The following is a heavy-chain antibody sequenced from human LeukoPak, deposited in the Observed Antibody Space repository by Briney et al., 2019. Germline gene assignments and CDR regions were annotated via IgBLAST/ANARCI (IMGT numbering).Heavy chain of an antibody. CDR3: ARGDLRYFDWSYYFDY. V-gene: IGHV4-34*01. Sequence: SSETLSLTCAVYGGSFSGYYWSWIRQPPGKGLEWIGEINHSGSTNYNPSLKSRVTISVDTSKNQFSLKLSSVTAADTAVYYGARGDLRYFDWSYYFDYWGQGTLVTVSS. J-gene: IGHJ4*02. CDR1: GGSFSGYY. D-gene: IGHD3-9*01. CDR2: INHSGST.